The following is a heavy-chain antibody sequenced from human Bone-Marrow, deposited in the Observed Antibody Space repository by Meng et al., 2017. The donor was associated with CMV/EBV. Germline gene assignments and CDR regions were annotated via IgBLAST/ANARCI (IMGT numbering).Heavy chain of an antibody. CDR3: ASSGGSSWYVGTHYYYGMDV. CDR2: IGTAGDT. Sequence: GGSLRLSCAACGFTFSSYDMHWVRQATGKGLEWVSAIGTAGDTYYPGSVKGQFTISRENAKNSLYLQMNSLRAGDTAVYYCASSGGSSWYVGTHYYYGMDVWGQGTTVTVSS. V-gene: IGHV3-13*03. CDR1: GFTFSSYD. D-gene: IGHD6-13*01. J-gene: IGHJ6*02.